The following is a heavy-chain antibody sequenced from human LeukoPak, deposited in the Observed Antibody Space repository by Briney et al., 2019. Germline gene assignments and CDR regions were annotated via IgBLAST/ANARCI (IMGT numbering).Heavy chain of an antibody. V-gene: IGHV3-48*04. CDR2: ISSSGSTI. Sequence: GGSLRLSCAASGFTFSSYGMNWVRQAPGKGLEWVSYISSSGSTIYYADSVKGRFTISRDNAKNSLYLQMNSLRAEDTAVYYCARDTGYYDILTGYHYYFDYWGQGTLVTVSS. J-gene: IGHJ4*02. CDR3: ARDTGYYDILTGYHYYFDY. D-gene: IGHD3-9*01. CDR1: GFTFSSYG.